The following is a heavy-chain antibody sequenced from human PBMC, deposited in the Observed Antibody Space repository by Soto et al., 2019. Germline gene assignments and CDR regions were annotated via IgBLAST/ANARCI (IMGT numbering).Heavy chain of an antibody. J-gene: IGHJ4*02. CDR3: ARGDYYYDSSGYYGYFDY. D-gene: IGHD3-22*01. V-gene: IGHV4-34*01. CDR1: GGSFSGYY. CDR2: INHSGST. Sequence: NPSETLSLTCAVYGGSFSGYYWSWIRQPPGKGLEWIGEINHSGSTNYNPSLKSRVTISVDTSKNQFSLKLSSVTAADTAVYYCARGDYYYDSSGYYGYFDYWGQGTLVTVSS.